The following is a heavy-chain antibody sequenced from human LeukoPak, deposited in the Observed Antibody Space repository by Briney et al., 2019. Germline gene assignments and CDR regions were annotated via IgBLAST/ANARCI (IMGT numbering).Heavy chain of an antibody. CDR3: ARVGSYYDNSGQTDWFDP. J-gene: IGHJ5*02. V-gene: IGHV3-7*01. Sequence: GGSLRLSCAASGLSFSTYAMSWVRQAPGKGLEWVANIKQDGSEKYYVDSVKGRLTISRDNAKNSLYLQMNSLRAEDTAVYYCARVGSYYDNSGQTDWFDPWGQGTLVTVSS. CDR1: GLSFSTYA. D-gene: IGHD3-22*01. CDR2: IKQDGSEK.